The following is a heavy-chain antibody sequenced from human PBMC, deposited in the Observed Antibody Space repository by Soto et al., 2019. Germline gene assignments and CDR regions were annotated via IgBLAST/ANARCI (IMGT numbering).Heavy chain of an antibody. Sequence: EVQLVESGGGLVKPGGSLRLSCAASGFTFSSYSMNWIRQAPGKGLEWVSSISSSSSYIYYADSVKGRFTISRDNAKNSLYLQMNSLSAEDTAVYYCARDSRFLIDYWGQGTLVTVSS. J-gene: IGHJ4*02. V-gene: IGHV3-21*01. CDR2: ISSSSSYI. CDR3: ARDSRFLIDY. CDR1: GFTFSSYS. D-gene: IGHD3-3*01.